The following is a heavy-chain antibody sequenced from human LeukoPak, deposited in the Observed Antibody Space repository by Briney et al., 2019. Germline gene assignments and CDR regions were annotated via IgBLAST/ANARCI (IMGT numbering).Heavy chain of an antibody. CDR2: ISAYNGNT. V-gene: IGHV1-18*01. CDR1: GYTFTSYG. Sequence: ASVKVSCKASGYTFTSYGISWVRQAPGQGLEWMGWISAYNGNTNYAQKLQGRVTMTTDTSTSTAYMELRSLRSDDTAVYYCARVNYYDSSGYYAPTVDYWGQGTLVTVSS. D-gene: IGHD3-22*01. J-gene: IGHJ4*02. CDR3: ARVNYYDSSGYYAPTVDY.